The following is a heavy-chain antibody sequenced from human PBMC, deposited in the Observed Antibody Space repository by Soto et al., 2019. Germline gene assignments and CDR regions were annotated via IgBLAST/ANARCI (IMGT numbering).Heavy chain of an antibody. J-gene: IGHJ6*02. Sequence: QVQLVQSGAEVKKPGASVKVSCKASGYTFTGYYMHWVRQAPGQGLEWMGWINPNSGGTNYAQKYQGGVPMTRDTSISTAYMELSRLRSDDTAVYYCARARRPSSGGYYYGMDVWGQGTTVTVSS. CDR1: GYTFTGYY. D-gene: IGHD6-25*01. CDR3: ARARRPSSGGYYYGMDV. V-gene: IGHV1-2*02. CDR2: INPNSGGT.